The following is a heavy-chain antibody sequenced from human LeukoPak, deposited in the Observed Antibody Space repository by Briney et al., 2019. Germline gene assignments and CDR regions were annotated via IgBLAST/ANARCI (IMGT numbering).Heavy chain of an antibody. CDR3: ATGGYDPPFDY. CDR1: GYSFTSYW. Sequence: GESLKISCKGSGYSFTSYWISWVRRMPGKGLEWMGRIDPSDSYTNYSPSFQGHVTISADKSISTAYLQWSSLKASDTAMYYCATGGYDPPFDYWGQGTLVTVSS. CDR2: IDPSDSYT. D-gene: IGHD5-12*01. V-gene: IGHV5-10-1*01. J-gene: IGHJ4*02.